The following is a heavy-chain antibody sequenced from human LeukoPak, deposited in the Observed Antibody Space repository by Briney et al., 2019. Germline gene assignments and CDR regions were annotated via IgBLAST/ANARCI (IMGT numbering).Heavy chain of an antibody. Sequence: EASVTVSCTASGYTFTNYGVSWVRQAPGQGLEWMGWISAFNGNTNYAQNLQARVTMTTDTSTSTAYMELRSLRSDDTAVYYCARDSRYYGDFVDYWGQGTLVTVSS. V-gene: IGHV1-18*01. CDR3: ARDSRYYGDFVDY. CDR1: GYTFTNYG. D-gene: IGHD4-17*01. CDR2: ISAFNGNT. J-gene: IGHJ4*02.